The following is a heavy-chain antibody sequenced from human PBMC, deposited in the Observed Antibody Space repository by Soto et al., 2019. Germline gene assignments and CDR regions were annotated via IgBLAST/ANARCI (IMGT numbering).Heavy chain of an antibody. V-gene: IGHV4-34*01. J-gene: IGHJ4*02. D-gene: IGHD4-17*01. Sequence: PSETLSLTCAVYGGSFSGYYWSWIRQPPGKGLEWIGEINHSGSTNYNPSLKSRVTISVDTSKNQFSLKLSSVTAADTAVYYCALLKEDYGDYLFDYWGQGTLVTVS. CDR1: GGSFSGYY. CDR3: ALLKEDYGDYLFDY. CDR2: INHSGST.